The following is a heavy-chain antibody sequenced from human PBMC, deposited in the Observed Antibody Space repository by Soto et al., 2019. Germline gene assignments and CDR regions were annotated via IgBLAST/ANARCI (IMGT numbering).Heavy chain of an antibody. Sequence: QVQLVESGGGVVQPGTSLRLSCVGSGFTFRSYVIHWVRQAPGKGLEWVALTSYDGSNNFYGDSVKGRFTISRDNSKNTVEQQIGRLSMDETALYCGGRWGEAGGLDVWGQGTLVSVSS. CDR2: TSYDGSNN. J-gene: IGHJ4*02. V-gene: IGHV3-30*03. CDR3: GRWGEAGGLDV. D-gene: IGHD3-16*01. CDR1: GFTFRSYV.